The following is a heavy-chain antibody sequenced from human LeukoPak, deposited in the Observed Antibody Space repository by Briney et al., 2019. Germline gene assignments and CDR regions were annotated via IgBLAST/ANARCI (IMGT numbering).Heavy chain of an antibody. D-gene: IGHD2-2*01. V-gene: IGHV3-21*01. CDR2: ISSSSSYI. Sequence: GGSLRLSCAASGFTFSSYSMNWVRQAPGKGLEWVSSISSSSSYIYYADSVKGRFTISRDNAKNSLYLQMNSLRAEDTAVYYCARDKCSSTICSWFDPWGQGTLVTVSS. J-gene: IGHJ5*02. CDR1: GFTFSSYS. CDR3: ARDKCSSTICSWFDP.